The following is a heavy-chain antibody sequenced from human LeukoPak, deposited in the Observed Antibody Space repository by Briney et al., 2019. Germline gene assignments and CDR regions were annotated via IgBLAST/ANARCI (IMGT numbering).Heavy chain of an antibody. CDR2: VKQDGSEK. J-gene: IGHJ6*03. D-gene: IGHD6-6*01. CDR3: ARHRKSARNYLYYYMDV. CDR1: GFTVSSNY. V-gene: IGHV3-7*01. Sequence: GGSLRLSCAASGFTVSSNYMSWVRQAPGKGLEWVANVKQDGSEKYYVDSVKGRFTISRDNAKNSLYLQMNSLRVEDTAIYYCARHRKSARNYLYYYMDVWGKGTTVTVSS.